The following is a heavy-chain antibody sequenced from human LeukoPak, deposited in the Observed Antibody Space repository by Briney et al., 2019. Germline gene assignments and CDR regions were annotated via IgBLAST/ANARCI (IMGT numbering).Heavy chain of an antibody. V-gene: IGHV3-64*01. CDR2: ISSNGGST. D-gene: IGHD5-18*01. Sequence: GGSLRLSCAASGFTFSSYAMHWVRQAPGKGLEYVSAISSNGGSTYYANSVKGRFTISRDNSKNTLYLQMGSLRAEDMAVYYCARGGFRAQLWFIDYWGQGTLVTVSS. CDR3: ARGGFRAQLWFIDY. J-gene: IGHJ4*02. CDR1: GFTFSSYA.